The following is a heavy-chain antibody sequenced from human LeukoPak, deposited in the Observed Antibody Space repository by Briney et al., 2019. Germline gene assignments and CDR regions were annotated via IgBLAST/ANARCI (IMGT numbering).Heavy chain of an antibody. J-gene: IGHJ4*02. V-gene: IGHV3-7*02. CDR3: ASGVRGVMSHFDY. D-gene: IGHD3-10*01. CDR2: IKQDGSEQ. Sequence: PGGSLRLSCAASGFTFSSYWMTWVCQAPGRGLEWVANIKQDGSEQYYVDSVRGRFTISRDNAKNSLYLQMNSLRAEDTAVYYCASGVRGVMSHFDYWGQGTLVTVSS. CDR1: GFTFSSYW.